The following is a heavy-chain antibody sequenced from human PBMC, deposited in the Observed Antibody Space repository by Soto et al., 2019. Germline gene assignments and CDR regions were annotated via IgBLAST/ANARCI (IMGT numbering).Heavy chain of an antibody. CDR2: IIPIFPPP. Sequence: QVQLVQSGAEVKKPGSSVTVSCKASGGTFGNSAISWVRQAPGQGLEWMGGIIPIFPPPDYAQKFQGRVTITADESPTTAYMELTSLRSEDTAVYYCARNKDRQQLGGNYSYGIDVWGQGTTVTVSS. V-gene: IGHV1-69*12. CDR3: ARNKDRQQLGGNYSYGIDV. CDR1: GGTFGNSA. D-gene: IGHD3-3*02. J-gene: IGHJ6*02.